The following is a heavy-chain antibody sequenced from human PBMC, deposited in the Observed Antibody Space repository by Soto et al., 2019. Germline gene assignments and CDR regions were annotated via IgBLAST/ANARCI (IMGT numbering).Heavy chain of an antibody. V-gene: IGHV3-21*01. J-gene: IGHJ4*02. CDR1: GFMFSSYT. D-gene: IGHD2-2*01. Sequence: GGSLRLSCTASGFMFSSYTMNWVRQAPGKGLEWVSSVSFRGDIYYADSLEGRFTISRDDAKNSLYLQMNSLRAEDTAVYYCARGCSSASCYYYWGQGTLVTVS. CDR3: ARGCSSASCYYY. CDR2: VSFRGDI.